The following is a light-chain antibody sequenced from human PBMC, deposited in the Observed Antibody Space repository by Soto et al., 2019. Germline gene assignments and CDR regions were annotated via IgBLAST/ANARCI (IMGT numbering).Light chain of an antibody. CDR2: GAS. J-gene: IGKJ1*01. Sequence: EIVMTQSPATLSASPGERATLSCRASQSFSSNLAWYQQKPGQAPRLLIYGASTRATGVSARFSGSGSWTEFTLSISSLQSEDFAVYYCQQYNNWPRTFGQGTKVEIK. CDR3: QQYNNWPRT. V-gene: IGKV3-15*01. CDR1: QSFSSN.